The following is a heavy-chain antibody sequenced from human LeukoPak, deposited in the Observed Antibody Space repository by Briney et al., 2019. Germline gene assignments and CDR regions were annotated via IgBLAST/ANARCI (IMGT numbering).Heavy chain of an antibody. CDR3: AKGRLSGGEGNQY. J-gene: IGHJ1*01. CDR2: ISASGITT. D-gene: IGHD1-26*01. CDR1: GFTFSIYA. Sequence: PGGSLRLSCAASGFTFSIYAMSWVRQVPGKGLEWVSGISASGITTYYADSVKGRFTISRDNSKNTLYLQMDSLSADDTPIYYCAKGRLSGGEGNQYWGQGNLVTVSS. V-gene: IGHV3-23*01.